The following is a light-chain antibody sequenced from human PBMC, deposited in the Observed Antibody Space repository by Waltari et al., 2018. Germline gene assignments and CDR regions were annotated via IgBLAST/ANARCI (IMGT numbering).Light chain of an antibody. Sequence: DIQMTQSPSTLSASVGDRITITCRASQSVKNNLAWYQQKAGKAPKVLIHKASRLESGVTSRFSGSGFGTEFTLTISSLQPDDFATYYCQEYDTLPVTFGGGTKVEIK. J-gene: IGKJ4*01. CDR3: QEYDTLPVT. V-gene: IGKV1-5*03. CDR2: KAS. CDR1: QSVKNN.